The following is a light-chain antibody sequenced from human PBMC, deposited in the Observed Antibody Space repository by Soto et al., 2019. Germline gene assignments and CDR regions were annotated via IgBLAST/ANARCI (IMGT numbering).Light chain of an antibody. CDR2: WAS. J-gene: IGKJ4*01. Sequence: DIVMTQSPDSLAVSLGERATINCKSSQSVLYSSNNKNYLAWYQQKPGQPPKLLIYWASTRESGVPDRFSGSGSGTDFTHTISRLQAEDVAVYYCQQYNSTPTFGGGTKVEIK. CDR3: QQYNSTPT. CDR1: QSVLYSSNNKNY. V-gene: IGKV4-1*01.